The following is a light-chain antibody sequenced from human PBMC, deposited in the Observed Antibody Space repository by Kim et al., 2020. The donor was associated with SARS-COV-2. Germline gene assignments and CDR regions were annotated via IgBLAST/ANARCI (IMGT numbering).Light chain of an antibody. CDR1: QSVSSRY. CDR3: QQYGNLIT. J-gene: IGKJ5*01. Sequence: LSPGERATLYCRASQSVSSRYLAWYQQKPGQAPRLFIYGTSSRATGIPDRFSGSGSGTDFTLTISRLEPEDFAVYYCQQYGNLITFGQGTRLEIK. CDR2: GTS. V-gene: IGKV3-20*01.